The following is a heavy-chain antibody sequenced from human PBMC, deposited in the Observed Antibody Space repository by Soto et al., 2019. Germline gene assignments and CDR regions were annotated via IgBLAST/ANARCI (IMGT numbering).Heavy chain of an antibody. Sequence: GESLKISCKGSGYSFTSYWIGWVRQMPGKGLEWMGIIYPGDSDTSYSPSFQGQVTISADKSISTAYLQRSSLKASDTAMDYCARRDDYSDAFDIWGQGTMVTVSS. D-gene: IGHD4-4*01. CDR2: IYPGDSDT. CDR3: ARRDDYSDAFDI. J-gene: IGHJ3*02. V-gene: IGHV5-51*01. CDR1: GYSFTSYW.